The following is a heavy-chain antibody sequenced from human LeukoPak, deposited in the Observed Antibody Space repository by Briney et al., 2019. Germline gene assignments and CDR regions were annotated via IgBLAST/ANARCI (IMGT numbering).Heavy chain of an antibody. CDR1: GGTFSSYA. Sequence: ASVKVSCKASGGTFSSYAISWVRQAPGQGLEWMGGIIPIFGTANYAQKFQGRVTITADESTSTAYMELSSLRSEDTAVYYCAGRVPYYYGSGSYFGNWGQGTLVTVSS. D-gene: IGHD3-10*01. V-gene: IGHV1-69*01. CDR2: IIPIFGTA. CDR3: AGRVPYYYGSGSYFGN. J-gene: IGHJ4*02.